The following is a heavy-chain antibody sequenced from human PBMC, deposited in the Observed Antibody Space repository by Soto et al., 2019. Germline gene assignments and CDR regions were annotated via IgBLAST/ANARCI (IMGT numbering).Heavy chain of an antibody. CDR2: ISGSGGST. CDR1: GFTFSSYA. J-gene: IGHJ4*02. CDR3: AKGYSKGLEWLYFDY. V-gene: IGHV3-23*01. Sequence: EVQLLESGGGLVQPGGSLRLSCAASGFTFSSYAMSWVRQAPGKGLEWVSAISGSGGSTYYADSVKGRFTISRDNSKNTLDLQMNSLRAEDTAVYYCAKGYSKGLEWLYFDYWGQGTLVTVSS. D-gene: IGHD3-3*01.